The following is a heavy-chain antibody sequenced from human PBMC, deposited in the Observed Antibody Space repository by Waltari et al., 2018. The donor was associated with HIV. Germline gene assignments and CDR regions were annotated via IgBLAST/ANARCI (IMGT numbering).Heavy chain of an antibody. CDR2: INSDGSST. Sequence: RVRQAPGKGLVCVSRINSDGSSTTYADSVRGRFTISRDNAKNTLYLQMNSLGAEDTAEYFCARGGYCSSAGCYASRYYFIMDVWGQGTTVTVSS. CDR3: ARGGYCSSAGCYASRYYFIMDV. J-gene: IGHJ6*02. D-gene: IGHD2-2*01. V-gene: IGHV3-74*01.